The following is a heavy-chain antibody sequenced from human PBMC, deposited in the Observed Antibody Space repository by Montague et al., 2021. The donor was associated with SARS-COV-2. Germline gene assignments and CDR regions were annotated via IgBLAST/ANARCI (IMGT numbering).Heavy chain of an antibody. Sequence: SETLSLTCAVYGGSFSDYYWSWIRQPAGKGLEWIGEIYHSGSTHDNPSLKSGVTMSVDTAKNQFSLRLSSVTVADTAVYYCADARGHYDILTGYPSNWFDPWGQGTLVTVSS. CDR1: GGSFSDYY. J-gene: IGHJ5*02. CDR3: ADARGHYDILTGYPSNWFDP. D-gene: IGHD3-9*01. V-gene: IGHV4-34*01. CDR2: IYHSGST.